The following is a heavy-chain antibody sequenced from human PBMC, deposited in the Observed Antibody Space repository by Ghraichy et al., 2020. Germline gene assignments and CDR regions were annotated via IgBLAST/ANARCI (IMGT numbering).Heavy chain of an antibody. J-gene: IGHJ5*02. CDR3: ARHDDSSGYYYSSPSGNWFDP. CDR2: IYTSGST. Sequence: SQTLSLTCTVSGGSISSYYWSWIRQPPGKGLEWIGYIYTSGSTNYNPSLKSRVTISVDTSKNQFSLKLSSVTAADTAVYYCARHDDSSGYYYSSPSGNWFDPWGQGTLVTVS. D-gene: IGHD3-22*01. V-gene: IGHV4-4*09. CDR1: GGSISSYY.